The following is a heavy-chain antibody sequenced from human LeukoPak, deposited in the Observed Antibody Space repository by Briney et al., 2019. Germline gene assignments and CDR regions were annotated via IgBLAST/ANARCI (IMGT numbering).Heavy chain of an antibody. CDR2: MNPNSGNT. V-gene: IGHV1-8*01. Sequence: ASVKVSCKASGYTFTSYDINWVRQATGQGLEWMGWMNPNSGNTGYAQKFQGRVTMTRNTSISTAYMELSSLRSEDTAVYYCARDSKTMVRGVGDAFDIWGQGTMVTVSS. CDR1: GYTFTSYD. D-gene: IGHD3-10*01. CDR3: ARDSKTMVRGVGDAFDI. J-gene: IGHJ3*02.